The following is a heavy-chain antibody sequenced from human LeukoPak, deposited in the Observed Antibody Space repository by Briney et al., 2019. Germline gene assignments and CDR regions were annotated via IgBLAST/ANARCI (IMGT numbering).Heavy chain of an antibody. CDR1: GGSFSGYY. CDR2: INPRGST. V-gene: IGHV4-34*01. D-gene: IGHD5-24*01. CDR3: ARRRLGYYFDY. Sequence: SETLSLSCGVYGGSFSGYYWSWIRQPPGKGLEWIGEINPRGSTNYNPSLKSRVTLSADTPKNQFSLTLNSVTAADTAVYYCARRRLGYYFDYWGQGTLVTVSS. J-gene: IGHJ4*02.